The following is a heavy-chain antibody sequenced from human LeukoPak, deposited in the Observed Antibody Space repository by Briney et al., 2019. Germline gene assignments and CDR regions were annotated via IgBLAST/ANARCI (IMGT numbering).Heavy chain of an antibody. CDR1: GFTFSSYS. D-gene: IGHD3-10*01. V-gene: IGHV3-21*01. CDR3: ARNNWFGEFENWFDP. J-gene: IGHJ5*02. CDR2: ISSSSSYI. Sequence: GGSLRLSCAASGFTFSSYSTNWVRQAPGKGLEWVSSISSSSSYIYYADSMKGRFTISRDNAKNSLYLQMNSLRAEDTAVYYCARNNWFGEFENWFDPWGQGTLVTVSS.